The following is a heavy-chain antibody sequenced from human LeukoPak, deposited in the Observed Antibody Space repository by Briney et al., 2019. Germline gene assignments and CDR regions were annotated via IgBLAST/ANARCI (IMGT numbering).Heavy chain of an antibody. CDR2: FDPEDGET. V-gene: IGHV1-24*01. J-gene: IGHJ4*02. Sequence: GASVKVSCRVSGYTLTELSMHWVRQAPGKGREWMGGFDPEDGETIYAQKFQGGVTMTEDTSTDTAYMELSSLRSEDTAVYYCATPLAGSYYWFDYWGQGTLVTVSS. CDR1: GYTLTELS. CDR3: ATPLAGSYYWFDY. D-gene: IGHD1-26*01.